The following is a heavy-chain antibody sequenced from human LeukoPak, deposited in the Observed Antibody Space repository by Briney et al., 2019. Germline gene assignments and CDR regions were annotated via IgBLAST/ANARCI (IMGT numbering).Heavy chain of an antibody. J-gene: IGHJ6*02. D-gene: IGHD5-12*01. CDR1: GGSVSSGSYY. CDR3: ARDKSWYSGYDSPEPDYYYYGMDV. CDR2: IYYSGST. Sequence: SETLSLTCTVSGGSVSSGSYYWSWIRQPPGKGLEGIGYIYYSGSTNYNPSLKSRVTISVDTSKNQFSLKLSSVTAADTAVYYCARDKSWYSGYDSPEPDYYYYGMDVWGQGTTVTVSS. V-gene: IGHV4-61*01.